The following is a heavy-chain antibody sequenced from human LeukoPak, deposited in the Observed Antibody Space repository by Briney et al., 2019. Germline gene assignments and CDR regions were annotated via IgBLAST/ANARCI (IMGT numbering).Heavy chain of an antibody. J-gene: IGHJ3*02. CDR2: IFYSGST. CDR1: SGSISTSNYS. Sequence: SETLSLTCTVSSGSISTSNYSWGWVRQPPGKALEWIGNIFYSGSTYYSPSLKSRVTISLDTSRNQFSLKLNSVTAADTAVYYCAKSNGYGLMDIWGQGTMVTVSS. V-gene: IGHV4-39*07. CDR3: AKSNGYGLMDI. D-gene: IGHD3-22*01.